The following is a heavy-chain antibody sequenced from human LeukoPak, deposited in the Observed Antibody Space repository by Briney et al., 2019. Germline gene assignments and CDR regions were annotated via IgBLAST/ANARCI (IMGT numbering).Heavy chain of an antibody. J-gene: IGHJ2*01. V-gene: IGHV3-23*01. D-gene: IGHD6-13*01. CDR1: GFTFSSYA. CDR2: ISGSGGST. CDR3: AKPLTAGGKVDWYFDL. Sequence: GGSLRLSCAASGFTFSSYAMSWVRQAPGKGLEWVSDISGSGGSTYYADSVKGRFTISRDNSKNTLYLQMNSLRAEDTAVYYCAKPLTAGGKVDWYFDLWGRGTLVTVSS.